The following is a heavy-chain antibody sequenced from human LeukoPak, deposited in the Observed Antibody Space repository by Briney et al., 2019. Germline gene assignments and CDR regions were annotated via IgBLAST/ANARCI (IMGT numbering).Heavy chain of an antibody. CDR3: GYCDSSGYYWFDP. CDR1: GGSFSGYY. D-gene: IGHD3-22*01. CDR2: INHSGST. V-gene: IGHV4-34*01. Sequence: SETLSLTCAVYGGSFSGYYWSWIRQPPGKGLDWIGEINHSGSTNYNPSLKSRVTISVDTSKNQFSLKLSSVTAADTAVYYCGYCDSSGYYWFDPWGQGTLVTVSS. J-gene: IGHJ5*02.